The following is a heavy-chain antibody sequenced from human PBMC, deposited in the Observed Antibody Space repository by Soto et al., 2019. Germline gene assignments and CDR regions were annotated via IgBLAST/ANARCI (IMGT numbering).Heavy chain of an antibody. CDR2: VNHCGTT. Sequence: QVQLPQWGAGLLKPSETLSLPCSVYGGSFSGYYWTWIRQSPEKVLEWLGDVNHCGTTYYNPSLKTRVTISVHTPKNQCSLKMSSVTAADTAVYYGERGIGYCSSINCYSSRRLRFDSWGQGTMVTVSS. J-gene: IGHJ4*02. V-gene: IGHV4-34*01. CDR3: ERGIGYCSSINCYSSRRLRFDS. D-gene: IGHD2-2*01. CDR1: GGSFSGYY.